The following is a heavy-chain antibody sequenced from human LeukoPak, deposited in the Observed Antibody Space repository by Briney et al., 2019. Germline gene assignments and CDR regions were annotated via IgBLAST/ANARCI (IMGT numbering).Heavy chain of an antibody. CDR1: GYTFTGYY. J-gene: IGHJ4*02. D-gene: IGHD1-26*01. CDR2: INPNSGGT. CDR3: ARSEDSGSYYVSFDY. Sequence: ASVKVSCKASGYTFTGYYMHWVRQAPRQGLEWMGCINPNSGGTNYAQKFQGRVTVTRDTSISTAYMELSRLISDDTAVYYCARSEDSGSYYVSFDYWGQGTLVTVSS. V-gene: IGHV1-2*02.